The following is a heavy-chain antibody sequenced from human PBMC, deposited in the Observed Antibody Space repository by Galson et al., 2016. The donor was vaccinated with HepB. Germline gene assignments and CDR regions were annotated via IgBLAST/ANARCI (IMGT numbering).Heavy chain of an antibody. J-gene: IGHJ5*02. CDR2: INPSGGSP. CDR3: ARGTLLWYTRSAEAITWFDP. CDR1: GYIFTNYY. Sequence: SVKVSCKASGYIFTNYYMHWVRQAPGQGLEWMGIINPSGGSPSYPQKFQGRVTMTRDTSTSTVYMELSSLRSEDTAVYYCARGTLLWYTRSAEAITWFDPWGQGTLVTVSS. D-gene: IGHD1-14*01. V-gene: IGHV1-46*01.